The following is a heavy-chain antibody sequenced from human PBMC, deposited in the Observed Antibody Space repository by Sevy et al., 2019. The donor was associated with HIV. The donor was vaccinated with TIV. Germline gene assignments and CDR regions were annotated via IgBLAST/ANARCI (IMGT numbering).Heavy chain of an antibody. CDR2: ISGGGGST. CDR1: GFTFSSYA. Sequence: GGSLRLSCVASGFTFSSYAMSWVRQAPGKGLEWVSAISGGGGSTYYADSVQGRFTISRDNSKNMLYLQINGLRAEDTAVYYCTKDQSDSNFLTFYFDYWGQGTLVTVSS. V-gene: IGHV3-23*01. CDR3: TKDQSDSNFLTFYFDY. D-gene: IGHD4-4*01. J-gene: IGHJ4*02.